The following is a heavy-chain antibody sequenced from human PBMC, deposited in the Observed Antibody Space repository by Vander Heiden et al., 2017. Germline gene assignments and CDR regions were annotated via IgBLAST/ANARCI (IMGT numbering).Heavy chain of an antibody. V-gene: IGHV3-7*01. CDR3: ARTPVAGRDYFDY. CDR1: GFIFTNYG. Sequence: EVQEVDFGGDLVHPGGSLRPSCAASGFIFTNYGMNWVSQAPGKGLEWVANIKPDESEKYYLDSVKGRFTISRDNAKKSVYLQMNSLRAEDTAVYFCARTPVAGRDYFDYWVQGSMVTVSS. D-gene: IGHD6-19*01. CDR2: IKPDESEK. J-gene: IGHJ4*02.